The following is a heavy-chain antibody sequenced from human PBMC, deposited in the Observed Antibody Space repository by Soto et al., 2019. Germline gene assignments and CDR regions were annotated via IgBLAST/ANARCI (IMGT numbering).Heavy chain of an antibody. CDR2: ISYTGRT. CDR1: GDSVTSGSYY. V-gene: IGHV4-61*03. Sequence: SETLSLTCIVSGDSVTSGSYYWTWLRQPPGRGLEWIGYISYTGRTKYNPSLQSRVTISVDTSKNDFSLNLSSVTAADTAVYFCAREWGLLPYYVMNVWGHGTAVTVSS. CDR3: AREWGLLPYYVMNV. J-gene: IGHJ6*02. D-gene: IGHD7-27*01.